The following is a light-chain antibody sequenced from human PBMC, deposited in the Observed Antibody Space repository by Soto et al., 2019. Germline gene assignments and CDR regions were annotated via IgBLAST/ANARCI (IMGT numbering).Light chain of an antibody. CDR2: KAS. V-gene: IGKV1-5*03. CDR1: QSISSW. CDR3: QQYNSYSWT. Sequence: DIQMTQSPSTLSASVGDRVTITCRASQSISSWLAWYQQKPGKAPKRLIYKASSLESGVPSRFSGSGSGTEFTLTISSLQPDDFATYDCQQYNSYSWTFGQGTKVEIK. J-gene: IGKJ1*01.